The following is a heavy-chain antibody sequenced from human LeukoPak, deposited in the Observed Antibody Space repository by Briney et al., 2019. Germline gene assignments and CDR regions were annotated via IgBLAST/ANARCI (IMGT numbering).Heavy chain of an antibody. CDR3: ARVHLTYYYDTSALDY. CDR1: GYTFTSYD. J-gene: IGHJ4*02. Sequence: ASVKVSCKASGYTFTSYDINWVRQATGQGLEWMGWINPNSGGTNYAQKFQGRVTMTRDTSISTAYMELSRLRSDDTAVYYCARVHLTYYYDTSALDYWGQGTLVTVSS. CDR2: INPNSGGT. V-gene: IGHV1-2*02. D-gene: IGHD3-22*01.